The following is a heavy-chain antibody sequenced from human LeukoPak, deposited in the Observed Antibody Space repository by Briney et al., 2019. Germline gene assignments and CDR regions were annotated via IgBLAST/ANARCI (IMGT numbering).Heavy chain of an antibody. CDR1: GFTFSSYW. V-gene: IGHV3-7*01. CDR3: ARDSTYLKL. J-gene: IGHJ4*02. D-gene: IGHD2-2*01. CDR2: IKQDGSEK. Sequence: GGSLRLSCATSGFTFSSYWMSWVRQAPGKGLEWVANIKQDGSEKYYVDSVKGRFTISRDNAKNSLYLQMNSPRAEDMAVYYCARDSTYLKLRGQGTLVTVSS.